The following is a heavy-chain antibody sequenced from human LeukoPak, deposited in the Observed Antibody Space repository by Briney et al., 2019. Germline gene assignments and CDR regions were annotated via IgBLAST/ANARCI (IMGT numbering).Heavy chain of an antibody. J-gene: IGHJ4*02. V-gene: IGHV3-48*01. Sequence: GGSLRLSCAASGFTFSSYAMNWVRQAPAKGLEWLSYISSDGSTIYYADSVKGRITISRDNARKSLYLQMNSLRAEDTAVYYCVPQKGYGGNPLDYWGQGTLVTVST. D-gene: IGHD4-23*01. CDR2: ISSDGSTI. CDR1: GFTFSSYA. CDR3: VPQKGYGGNPLDY.